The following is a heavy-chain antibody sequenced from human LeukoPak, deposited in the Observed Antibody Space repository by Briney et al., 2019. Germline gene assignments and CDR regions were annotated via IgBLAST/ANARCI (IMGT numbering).Heavy chain of an antibody. J-gene: IGHJ4*02. CDR2: IRSKAYGGTT. V-gene: IGHV3-49*04. D-gene: IGHD3-10*01. Sequence: GGSLRLSCAASGFTFSSCAMSWVRQAPGKGLEWVGFIRSKAYGGTTEYAASVKGRFTISRDDSKSIAYLQMNSLRTEDTAVYYCTREGLNYGSGSYYPLFDYWGQGTLVTVSS. CDR3: TREGLNYGSGSYYPLFDY. CDR1: GFTFSSCA.